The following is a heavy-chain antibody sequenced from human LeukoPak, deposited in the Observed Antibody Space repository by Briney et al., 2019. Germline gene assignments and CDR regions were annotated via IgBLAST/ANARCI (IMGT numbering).Heavy chain of an antibody. V-gene: IGHV1-46*01. CDR1: GYTFTSYY. Sequence: ASVKVSCKASGYTFTSYYMHWVRQVPGQGLEWMGIINPNGGSTSYAQKFQGRVTMTRNTSISTAYMELSSLRSEDTAVYYCARVKAAAGIAREGWFDPWGQGTLVTVSS. CDR3: ARVKAAAGIAREGWFDP. D-gene: IGHD6-13*01. CDR2: INPNGGST. J-gene: IGHJ5*02.